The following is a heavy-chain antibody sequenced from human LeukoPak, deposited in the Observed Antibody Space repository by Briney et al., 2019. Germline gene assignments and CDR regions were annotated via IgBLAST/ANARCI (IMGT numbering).Heavy chain of an antibody. J-gene: IGHJ4*02. D-gene: IGHD3-22*01. V-gene: IGHV4-39*01. CDR3: ARQAHSSLYYFDY. CDR2: ISYSGT. Sequence: SETLSLTCTVSGDSISGSTYYWAWIRQPPGKGLGWIGSISYSGTYYNPSLKSRVTISVDTSKNQFSLKLSSVTAADTAVYYCARQAHSSLYYFDYWGQGTLVTVSS. CDR1: GDSISGSTYY.